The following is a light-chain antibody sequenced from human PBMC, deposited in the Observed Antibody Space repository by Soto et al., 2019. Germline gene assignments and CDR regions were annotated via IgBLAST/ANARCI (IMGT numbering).Light chain of an antibody. CDR2: KAS. J-gene: IGKJ1*01. CDR1: QGISSW. V-gene: IGKV1-5*03. CDR3: QQYNSYSWT. Sequence: DIQVTQSPSTLSASVGDRVALTCLASQGISSWLAWYQQKPGKAPKLLIYKASSLESGVPSRFSGSGSGTEFTLTISSLQPDDFATYYCQQYNSYSWTFGQGTKVDIK.